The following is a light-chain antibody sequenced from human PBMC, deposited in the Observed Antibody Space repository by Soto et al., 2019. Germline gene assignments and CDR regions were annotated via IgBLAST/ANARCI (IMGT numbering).Light chain of an antibody. Sequence: DIQMTQSPSSLSASVGDRVTITCRASQSISSYLNWYQQKPGKAPKLLIYAASSLQSGVPSGFSGSGSGTDFTLTISSLQPEDFATYYCQQSYSTPQGTFGQGTKVEIK. V-gene: IGKV1-39*01. CDR3: QQSYSTPQGT. CDR1: QSISSY. CDR2: AAS. J-gene: IGKJ1*01.